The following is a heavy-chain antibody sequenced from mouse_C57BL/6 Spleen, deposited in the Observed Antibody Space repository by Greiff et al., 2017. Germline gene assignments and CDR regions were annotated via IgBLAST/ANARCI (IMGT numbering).Heavy chain of an antibody. Sequence: VQLQESGAELAKPGASVKLSCKASGYTFTSYWLHWVKQRPGPGLEWIGYINPSSGYTKSHQKFKDKATLTAVKSSSTAYMQLISLTYEDSAVYYCANIYYDYQGMDYWGQGTSVTVSS. D-gene: IGHD2-1*01. J-gene: IGHJ4*01. CDR1: GYTFTSYW. CDR3: ANIYYDYQGMDY. V-gene: IGHV1-7*01. CDR2: INPSSGYT.